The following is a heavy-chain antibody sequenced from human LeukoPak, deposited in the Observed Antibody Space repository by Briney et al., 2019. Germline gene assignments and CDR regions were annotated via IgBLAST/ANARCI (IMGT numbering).Heavy chain of an antibody. D-gene: IGHD3-22*01. Sequence: PSETLSLTCTVSGGSISSYYWSWIRQPPGKGLEWIGYIYYSGSTNYNPSLKSRVTISVDTSKNQFSLKLSSVTAAGTAVYYCARESSYYDSSGYQSHFDYWGQGTLVTVSS. V-gene: IGHV4-59*01. CDR3: ARESSYYDSSGYQSHFDY. J-gene: IGHJ4*02. CDR1: GGSISSYY. CDR2: IYYSGST.